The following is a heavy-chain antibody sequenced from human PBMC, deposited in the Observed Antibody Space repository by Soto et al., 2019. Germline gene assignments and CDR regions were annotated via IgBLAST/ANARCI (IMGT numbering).Heavy chain of an antibody. J-gene: IGHJ4*02. CDR3: VRQEFSDESGWSYPGDY. D-gene: IGHD6-19*01. Sequence: QVQLVESGGGVVQPGRSLRLSCAASGFIFANHGMHWVRQAPGKGLEWVAVIWSDGNTKVYADSVKGRFTISRDNSKNTLYLQMDSLRAEDTALCYCVRQEFSDESGWSYPGDYRGQGTLVTV. CDR1: GFIFANHG. CDR2: IWSDGNTK. V-gene: IGHV3-33*01.